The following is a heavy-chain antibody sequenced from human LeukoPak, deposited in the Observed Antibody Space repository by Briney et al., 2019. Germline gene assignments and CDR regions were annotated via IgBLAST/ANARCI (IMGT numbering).Heavy chain of an antibody. V-gene: IGHV3-23*01. CDR1: GFIFSNYA. CDR2: ISGSGGST. J-gene: IGHJ6*02. CDR3: AKGRGYSSGWYAANYYYGMDV. Sequence: GGSLRLSCAGSGFIFSNYAMSWVRQAPGKGLEWVSAISGSGGSTYYADSVKGRFTISRDNSKNTLYLQMNSLRAEDTAVYYCAKGRGYSSGWYAANYYYGMDVWGQGTTVTVSS. D-gene: IGHD6-19*01.